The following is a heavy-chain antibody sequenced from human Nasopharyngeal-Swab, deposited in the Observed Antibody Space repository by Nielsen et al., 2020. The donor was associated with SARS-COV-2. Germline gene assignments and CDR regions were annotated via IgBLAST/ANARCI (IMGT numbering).Heavy chain of an antibody. J-gene: IGHJ6*02. D-gene: IGHD2-2*01. V-gene: IGHV1-3*01. CDR1: GYTFTSYA. CDR3: ARDYQRDYMGYYGMDV. Sequence: ASVKVSCKASGYTFTSYAMHWVRQAPGKRLEWMGWINAGNGNTKYSQKFQGRVTITRDTSASTAYMELSSLRSEDTAVYYCARDYQRDYMGYYGMDVWGQGTTVTVSS. CDR2: INAGNGNT.